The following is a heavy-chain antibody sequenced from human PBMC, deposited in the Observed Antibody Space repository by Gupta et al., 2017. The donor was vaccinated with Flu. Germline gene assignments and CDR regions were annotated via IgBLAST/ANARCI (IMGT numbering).Heavy chain of an antibody. J-gene: IGHJ4*02. CDR3: ARDQRYFDPRGDFDY. CDR2: INPNSGGT. CDR1: GYTFTGYY. V-gene: IGHV1-2*02. D-gene: IGHD3-9*01. Sequence: QVQLVQSGAEVKKPGASVKVSCKASGYTFTGYYMHWVRQAPGQGLEWMGWINPNSGGTNYAQKFQGRVTMTRDTSISTAYMELSRLRSDDTAVYYCARDQRYFDPRGDFDYWGQGTLVTVSS.